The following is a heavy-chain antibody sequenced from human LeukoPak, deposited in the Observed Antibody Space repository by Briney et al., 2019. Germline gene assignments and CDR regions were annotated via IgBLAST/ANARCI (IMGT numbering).Heavy chain of an antibody. Sequence: GGSLRLSCAASGFTFRNFGMNWVRQAPGKGLEWVSGITGGGDTTYYADSVKGRFTISRDNSKNTLYLQMDSLRAEDTALYYCAKVISTGYYYESWGQGTLVTVSS. CDR3: AKVISTGYYYES. J-gene: IGHJ5*02. CDR1: GFTFRNFG. CDR2: ITGGGDTT. D-gene: IGHD3-22*01. V-gene: IGHV3-23*01.